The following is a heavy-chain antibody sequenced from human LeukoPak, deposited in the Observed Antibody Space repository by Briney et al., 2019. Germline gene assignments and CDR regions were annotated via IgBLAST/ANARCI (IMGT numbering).Heavy chain of an antibody. CDR1: GFTFSSYA. J-gene: IGHJ4*02. CDR2: VSPSGDIT. V-gene: IGHV3-23*01. Sequence: GGSLRLSCAASGFTFSSYAMSWVRQAPGKGLEWVSGVSPSGDITYYADSVKGRFTISRDNSKNTLFLQMNRLRPEDAAVYYCAKAPVTTCRGAFCYPFDYWGLGTLVTVSS. CDR3: AKAPVTTCRGAFCYPFDY. D-gene: IGHD2-15*01.